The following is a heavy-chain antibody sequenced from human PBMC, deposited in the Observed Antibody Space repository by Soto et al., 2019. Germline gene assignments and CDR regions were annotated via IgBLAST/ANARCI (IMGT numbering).Heavy chain of an antibody. CDR2: IYYSGST. J-gene: IGHJ6*02. CDR1: GGSISSSSYY. V-gene: IGHV4-30-4*08. D-gene: IGHD4-17*01. CDR3: ARADDDYDRVYYYYGMDV. Sequence: SETLSLTCTVSGGSISSSSYYWGWIRQPPGKGLEWIGYIYYSGSTYYNPSLKSRVTISVDTSKNQFSLKLSSVTAADTAVYYCARADDDYDRVYYYYGMDVWGQGTTVTVSS.